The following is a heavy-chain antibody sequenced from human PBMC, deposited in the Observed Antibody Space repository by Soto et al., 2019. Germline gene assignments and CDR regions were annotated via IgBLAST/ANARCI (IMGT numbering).Heavy chain of an antibody. D-gene: IGHD4-4*01. Sequence: SVKVSCKASGGTFSSYTISWVRQAPGQGLEWMGRIIPILGIANYAQKFQGRVTITADKSTSTAYMELSSLRSEDTAVYYCARTPYDYSNYDLPYYFDYWGQGTLVTVSS. CDR2: IIPILGIA. V-gene: IGHV1-69*02. J-gene: IGHJ4*02. CDR3: ARTPYDYSNYDLPYYFDY. CDR1: GGTFSSYT.